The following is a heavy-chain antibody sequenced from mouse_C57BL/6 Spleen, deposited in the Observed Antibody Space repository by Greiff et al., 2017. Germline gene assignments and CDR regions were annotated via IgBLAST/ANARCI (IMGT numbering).Heavy chain of an antibody. D-gene: IGHD2-4*01. V-gene: IGHV1-69*01. CDR2: IDPSDSYT. CDR3: SSGGVFYDYGWGYAMDY. Sequence: QVQLQQPGAELVMPGASVKLSCKASGYTFTSYWMHWVKQRPGQGLEWIGEIDPSDSYTNYNQKFKGKSTLTVDKSSSTAYMQLSSLTSEDSAVYYGSSGGVFYDYGWGYAMDYWGQGTSVTVSS. CDR1: GYTFTSYW. J-gene: IGHJ4*01.